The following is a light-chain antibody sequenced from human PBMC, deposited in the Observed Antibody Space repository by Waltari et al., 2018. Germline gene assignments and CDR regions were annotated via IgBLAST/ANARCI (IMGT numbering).Light chain of an antibody. CDR2: AAS. CDR3: QQLNSYFST. V-gene: IGKV1-9*01. Sequence: DIQLTQSPSFLSASVGDRVTITCRASQGISSYLAWYQQKPGKAPKLLIYAASTLQRGVPSRFSGSRSGTEFTRTISSLQPEDLATYYCQQLNSYFSTFGAGSKVDIK. CDR1: QGISSY. J-gene: IGKJ3*01.